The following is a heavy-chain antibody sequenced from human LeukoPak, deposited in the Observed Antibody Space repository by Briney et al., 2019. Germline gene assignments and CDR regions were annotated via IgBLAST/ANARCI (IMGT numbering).Heavy chain of an antibody. V-gene: IGHV3-21*01. J-gene: IGHJ4*02. CDR1: GFTFSSYS. Sequence: MSGGSLRLSCAASGFTFSSYSMNWVRQAPGKGLEWDSSISSSSSYIYYADSVKGRFTISRDNAKNSLYLQMNSLRAEDTAVYYCARDFTRYDFWSGEFASYWGQGTLVTVSS. CDR3: ARDFTRYDFWSGEFASY. D-gene: IGHD3-3*01. CDR2: ISSSSSYI.